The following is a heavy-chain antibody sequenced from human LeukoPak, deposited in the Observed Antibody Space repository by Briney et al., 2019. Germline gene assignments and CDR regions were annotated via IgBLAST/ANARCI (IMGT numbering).Heavy chain of an antibody. CDR1: GASISNYY. CDR3: ARDQYHGSGTYAWFDP. Sequence: SETLSLTCTVSGASISNYYWSWIRHPPGKKLEWIAYISFSGSNNYNPSFKPRVTTSLDTSKNQFSLKLSSVTAADTAVYYCARDQYHGSGTYAWFDPWGQGTLVTVSS. J-gene: IGHJ5*02. V-gene: IGHV4-59*01. D-gene: IGHD3-10*01. CDR2: ISFSGSN.